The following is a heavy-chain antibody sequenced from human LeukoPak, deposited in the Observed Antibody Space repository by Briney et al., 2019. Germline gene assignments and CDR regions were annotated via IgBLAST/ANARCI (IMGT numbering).Heavy chain of an antibody. CDR1: GGSINSYY. J-gene: IGHJ5*02. D-gene: IGHD5-24*01. V-gene: IGHV4-59*01. Sequence: SETLSLTCTVSGGSINSYYWSWIRQPPGKGLEWVWDIYYSGSTNYNPSLKRRVTISVDTSKNQFSLKMSSVTAADTAVYYCARARDGHINNWFDPWGQGTLVTVSS. CDR3: ARARDGHINNWFDP. CDR2: IYYSGST.